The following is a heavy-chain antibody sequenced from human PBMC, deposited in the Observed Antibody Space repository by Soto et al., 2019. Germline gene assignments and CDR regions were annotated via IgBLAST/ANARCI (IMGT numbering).Heavy chain of an antibody. V-gene: IGHV3-30*03. J-gene: IGHJ6*02. D-gene: IGHD2-2*01. CDR1: GFTFNSHG. CDR3: ARGAEYQLLSRDYFYGMDV. Sequence: QVQLVEAGGGVVQPGRSLRLSCGASGFTFNSHGMHWVRQAPGKGLEWGAVISYEGSNNFYAESVKGRFTISRDNSKNTLYLQMNSLRREDTAVYYCARGAEYQLLSRDYFYGMDVWCQGTTVTVSS. CDR2: ISYEGSNN.